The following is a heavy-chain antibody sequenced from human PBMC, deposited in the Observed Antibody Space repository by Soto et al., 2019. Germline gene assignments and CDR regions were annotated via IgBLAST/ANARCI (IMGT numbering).Heavy chain of an antibody. CDR1: GFTVSCNY. D-gene: IGHD6-13*01. Sequence: PGGSLRLSCAASGFTVSCNYMSWVRQSPGKGLEWVSIIYPSGSTYYANSVKGRFTVSRDDSKNTLLLQMNSLRAEDTAVYYCARAGGQQLSRFDYWGQGTLVTVSS. CDR3: ARAGGQQLSRFDY. V-gene: IGHV3-53*01. CDR2: IYPSGST. J-gene: IGHJ4*02.